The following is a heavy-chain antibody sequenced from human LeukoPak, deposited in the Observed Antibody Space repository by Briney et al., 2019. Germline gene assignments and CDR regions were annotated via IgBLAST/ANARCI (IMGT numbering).Heavy chain of an antibody. Sequence: SVKVSCKAAVCIFSSYAISWVRQAPGQGLEWMGRIIPILGIANYAQKFQGRVTITADKSTSTAYMELSSLRSEDTAVYYCARGSFYCSSTSCYWFDPWGQGTLVTVSS. CDR3: ARGSFYCSSTSCYWFDP. CDR1: VCIFSSYA. V-gene: IGHV1-69*04. CDR2: IIPILGIA. J-gene: IGHJ5*02. D-gene: IGHD2-2*01.